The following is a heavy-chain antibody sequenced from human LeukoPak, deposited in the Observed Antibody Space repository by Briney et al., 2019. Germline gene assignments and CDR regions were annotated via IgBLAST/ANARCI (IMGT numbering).Heavy chain of an antibody. CDR2: FYYSGSS. J-gene: IGHJ3*02. V-gene: IGHV4-30-4*01. CDR3: ARGVIVASDAFDI. D-gene: IGHD3-22*01. CDR1: GGSISSGDYY. Sequence: PSETLSLTCTVSGGSISSGDYYWRWIRQPPEKGLEWIGYFYYSGSSYYNPSLKSRVTISVDTSKNQFSLKLSSVTAADTAVYYCARGVIVASDAFDIWGQGTMVTVSS.